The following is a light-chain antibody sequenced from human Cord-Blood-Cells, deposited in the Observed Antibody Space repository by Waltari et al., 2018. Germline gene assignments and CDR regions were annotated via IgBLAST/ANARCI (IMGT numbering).Light chain of an antibody. V-gene: IGLV2-23*01. CDR3: CSYAGSSTWV. Sequence: QSARTQPASVSGSPGPSITLSCTDSRSDVGSYNLVSWYPQHPGKAPKLMIYEGSKRPSGVSNRFSGSKSGNTASLTISGLQAEDEADHYCCSYAGSSTWVFGGGTKLTVL. CDR1: RSDVGSYNL. CDR2: EGS. J-gene: IGLJ3*02.